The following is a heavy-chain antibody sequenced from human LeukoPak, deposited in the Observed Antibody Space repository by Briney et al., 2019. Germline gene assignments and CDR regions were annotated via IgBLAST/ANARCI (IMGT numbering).Heavy chain of an antibody. CDR3: ARVGQGIVGATRVVY. CDR1: GGSFSGYY. Sequence: SETLSLTCAVYGGSFSGYYWSWIRQPPGKGLEWIGEINHSGSTNYNPSLKSRVTISVDTSKNQFSLKLSSVTAADTAVYYCARVGQGIVGATRVVYWDQGTLVTVSS. D-gene: IGHD1-26*01. CDR2: INHSGST. V-gene: IGHV4-34*01. J-gene: IGHJ4*02.